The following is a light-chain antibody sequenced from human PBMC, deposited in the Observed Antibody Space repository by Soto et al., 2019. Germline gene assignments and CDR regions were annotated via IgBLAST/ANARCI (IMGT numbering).Light chain of an antibody. CDR3: QQYNDWPPAYT. J-gene: IGKJ2*01. Sequence: EIVLTQSPATLSVSPGEGATLSCRASQSVSTNVAWYQQKRGQAPRLLIYSASSRATGIPARFSGSGSGTEFPLTISSLQSEDFAVYHCQQYNDWPPAYTFGQGTKLEIK. CDR2: SAS. CDR1: QSVSTN. V-gene: IGKV3-15*01.